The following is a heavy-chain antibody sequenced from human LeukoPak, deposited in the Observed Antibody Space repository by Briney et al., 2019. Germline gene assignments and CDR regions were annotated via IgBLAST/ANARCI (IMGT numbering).Heavy chain of an antibody. CDR1: GYTFTSYD. V-gene: IGHV1-8*03. D-gene: IGHD3-10*01. J-gene: IGHJ6*03. CDR3: ARGRSRVRGVPVGYYMDV. CDR2: MNPNSGNT. Sequence: ASVKVSCKASGYTFTSYDINWVRQATGQGLEWMGWMNPNSGNTGYAQKSQGRVTITRNTSISTAYMELSSLRSEDTAVYYCARGRSRVRGVPVGYYMDVWGKGTTVTVSS.